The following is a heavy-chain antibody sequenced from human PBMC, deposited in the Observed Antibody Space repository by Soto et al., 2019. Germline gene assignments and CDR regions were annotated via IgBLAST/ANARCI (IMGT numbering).Heavy chain of an antibody. CDR1: GYTFTGYY. J-gene: IGHJ6*02. CDR2: IIAGYGTT. CDR3: ASQNNYAVWYYYYGMDV. Sequence: ASVKVSCKASGYTFTGYYMHWVRQAPGQRLEWMGWIIAGYGTTKYSQKFQGRVTITRDESTSTAYMELSSLRSEDTAVYYCASQNNYAVWYYYYGMDVWGQGTTVTASS. D-gene: IGHD4-4*01. V-gene: IGHV1-3*01.